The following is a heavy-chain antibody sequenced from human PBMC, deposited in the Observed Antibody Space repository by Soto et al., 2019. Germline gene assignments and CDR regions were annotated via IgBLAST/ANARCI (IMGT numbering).Heavy chain of an antibody. Sequence: AETLTLTCAVYGGSFRGYYWTWIRQPPGKGLEWMGVINHSGSTNYNPSLNSRVTISVDTSMNQYSLKLSSVTASDTAMYYCATRDRYNYPIDYWGQGTLVTVSS. D-gene: IGHD5-12*01. CDR1: GGSFRGYY. V-gene: IGHV4-34*01. CDR3: ATRDRYNYPIDY. CDR2: INHSGST. J-gene: IGHJ4*02.